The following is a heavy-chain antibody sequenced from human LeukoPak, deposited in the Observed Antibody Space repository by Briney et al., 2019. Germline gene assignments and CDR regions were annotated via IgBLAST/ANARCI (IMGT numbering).Heavy chain of an antibody. V-gene: IGHV1-69*05. CDR2: IIPIFGTA. Sequence: SVKVSCKASGGTFSSYAISWVRQAPGQGLEWMGGIIPIFGTANYAQKFQGRVTITTDESTSTAYMELSSLRSEDTAVYYCARDWTQADQTNYYYYMDVWGKGTTVTVSS. CDR1: GGTFSSYA. CDR3: ARDWTQADQTNYYYYMDV. J-gene: IGHJ6*03. D-gene: IGHD3/OR15-3a*01.